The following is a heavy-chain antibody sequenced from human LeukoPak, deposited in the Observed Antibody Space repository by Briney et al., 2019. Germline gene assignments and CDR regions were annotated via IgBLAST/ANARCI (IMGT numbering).Heavy chain of an antibody. CDR3: AKDQDYYGSGSYYIAPDY. CDR2: ISSSSSYI. J-gene: IGHJ4*02. D-gene: IGHD3-10*01. CDR1: GFTFSSYS. V-gene: IGHV3-21*01. Sequence: GGSLRLSCAASGFTFSSYSMNWVRQAPGKGLEWVSSISSSSSYIYYADSVKGRFTIPRDNSKNTLYLQMNSLRAEDTAVYYCAKDQDYYGSGSYYIAPDYWGQGTLVTVSS.